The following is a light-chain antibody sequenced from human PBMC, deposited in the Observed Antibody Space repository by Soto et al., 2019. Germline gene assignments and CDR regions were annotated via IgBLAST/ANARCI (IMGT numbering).Light chain of an antibody. Sequence: EIVMTQSPATLSVSPGETATLSCRASQSVSGKLAWFQQKPGQAPRLLISGSSTRATGIPARFNGSGSGTEFTLTISSLQSEDFAVYYCQEYNNWPALTFGGGTKVDIK. CDR1: QSVSGK. V-gene: IGKV3D-15*01. CDR3: QEYNNWPALT. CDR2: GSS. J-gene: IGKJ4*01.